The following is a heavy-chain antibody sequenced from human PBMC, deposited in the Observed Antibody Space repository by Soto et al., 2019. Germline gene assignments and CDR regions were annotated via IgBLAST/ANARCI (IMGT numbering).Heavy chain of an antibody. CDR3: ARISARRNDFDV. Sequence: QVQLVQSGAEVKNPGASVKVSCQASNYLFGAFGISWVRQAPGQGLEWMGWITPYNGNTHYAEKFQDRFTMTADKSTTTAYMEVRRLTSDDTAVYFCARISARRNDFDVWGQGTVVTVSS. CDR2: ITPYNGNT. V-gene: IGHV1-18*01. J-gene: IGHJ3*01. CDR1: NYLFGAFG.